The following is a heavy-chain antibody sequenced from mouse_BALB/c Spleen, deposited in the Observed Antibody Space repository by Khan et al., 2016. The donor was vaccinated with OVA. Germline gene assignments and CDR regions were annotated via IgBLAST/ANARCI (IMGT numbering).Heavy chain of an antibody. V-gene: IGHV1-20*02. D-gene: IGHD1-1*01. CDR3: ARIYRSDFDY. CDR2: INPHIGET. Sequence: EVQLQQSGPELVKPGASVKISCKASGYSFTGYFMNWVMQSHGKSLEWIGRINPHIGETFYNQKFQDKATLTVDASSSTAHMELRSLASEDSAVYYCARIYRSDFDYWGQGTTLTVSS. J-gene: IGHJ2*01. CDR1: GYSFTGYF.